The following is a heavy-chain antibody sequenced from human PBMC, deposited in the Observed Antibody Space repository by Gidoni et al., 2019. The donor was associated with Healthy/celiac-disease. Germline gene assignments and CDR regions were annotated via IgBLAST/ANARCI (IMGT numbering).Heavy chain of an antibody. D-gene: IGHD2-15*01. J-gene: IGHJ6*02. CDR1: GFTFSSYG. Sequence: QVQLVESGGGVVQPGRSLRLSCAASGFTFSSYGMHWVRQAPGKGLEWVAVISYDGSNKYDADSVKGRFTISRDNSKNTLYLQMNSLRAEDTAVYYCAKDIVVVVAALTQYTQHRLNYYYYGMDVWGQGTTVTVSS. CDR3: AKDIVVVVAALTQYTQHRLNYYYYGMDV. V-gene: IGHV3-30*18. CDR2: ISYDGSNK.